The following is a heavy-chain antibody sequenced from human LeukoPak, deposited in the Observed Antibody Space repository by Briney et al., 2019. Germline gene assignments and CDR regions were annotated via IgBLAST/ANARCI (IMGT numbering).Heavy chain of an antibody. CDR1: GGSISSSSYY. D-gene: IGHD3-16*02. CDR3: ARFVDDYVWGSYRYHDY. Sequence: PSETLSLTCTVSGGSISSSSYYWGWIRQPPGKGLEWIGSIYYSGSTYYNPSLKSRVTISVDTSKNQFSLKLSSVTAADTAVYYCARFVDDYVWGSYRYHDYWGQGTLVTVSS. V-gene: IGHV4-39*07. J-gene: IGHJ4*02. CDR2: IYYSGST.